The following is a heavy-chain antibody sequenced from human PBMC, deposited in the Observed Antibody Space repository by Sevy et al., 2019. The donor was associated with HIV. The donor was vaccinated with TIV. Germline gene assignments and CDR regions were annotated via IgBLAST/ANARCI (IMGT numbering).Heavy chain of an antibody. CDR2: INWNSGRT. V-gene: IGHV3-9*01. Sequence: GGSVRLSCAASGFTFDDFAMHWVRQSPGKGLEWVSGINWNSGRTEYADSVKGRFTISRHNTKDSLYLQMHSLRHEDTAFYYCAKDRAASGPGWYFDLWGRGTLVTVSS. D-gene: IGHD6-13*01. CDR1: GFTFDDFA. CDR3: AKDRAASGPGWYFDL. J-gene: IGHJ2*01.